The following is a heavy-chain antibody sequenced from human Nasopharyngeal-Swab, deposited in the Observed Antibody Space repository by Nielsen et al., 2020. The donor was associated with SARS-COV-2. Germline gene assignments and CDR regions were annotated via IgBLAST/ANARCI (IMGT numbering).Heavy chain of an antibody. CDR2: IWYDGSNK. Sequence: GGSLRLSCAASGFTFSSYGMHWVRQAPGKGLEWVAVIWYDGSNKYYADSVKGRFTISRDNSKNTLYLQMNSLRAEDTAVYYCARELVRGVITDCYYGMDVWGQGTTVTVSS. J-gene: IGHJ6*02. CDR3: ARELVRGVITDCYYGMDV. CDR1: GFTFSSYG. D-gene: IGHD3-10*01. V-gene: IGHV3-33*01.